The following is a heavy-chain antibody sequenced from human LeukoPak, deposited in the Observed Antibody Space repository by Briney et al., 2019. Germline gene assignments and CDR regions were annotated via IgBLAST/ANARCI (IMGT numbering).Heavy chain of an antibody. V-gene: IGHV4-59*08. CDR2: IYYSGST. Sequence: KPSKTLSLTCTVSGGSISSYYWSWIRQPPGKGLEWIGYIYYSGSTNYNPSLKSRVTISVDTSKNQFSLKLSSVTAADTAVYYCARHRIGFDYWGQGTLVTVSS. J-gene: IGHJ4*02. D-gene: IGHD2-15*01. CDR1: GGSISSYY. CDR3: ARHRIGFDY.